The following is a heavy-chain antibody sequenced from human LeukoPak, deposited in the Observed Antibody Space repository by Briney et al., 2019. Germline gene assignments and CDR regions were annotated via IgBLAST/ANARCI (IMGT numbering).Heavy chain of an antibody. J-gene: IGHJ6*03. Sequence: PGGSLRLSCAASGFTFSSCWMTWVRQAPGKGLEWVANIKPDGSEKYYVDSVKGRFTISRDNAKNSLYLQMNSLRAEDTAVYYCASESELERQAYYYYYYMDVWGKGTTVTVSS. CDR1: GFTFSSCW. CDR2: IKPDGSEK. V-gene: IGHV3-7*01. CDR3: ASESELERQAYYYYYYMDV. D-gene: IGHD1-1*01.